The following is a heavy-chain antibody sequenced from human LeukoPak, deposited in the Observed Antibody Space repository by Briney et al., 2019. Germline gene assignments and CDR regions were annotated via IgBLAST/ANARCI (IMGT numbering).Heavy chain of an antibody. D-gene: IGHD2-8*02. CDR3: ATTHRFTGYPGPFDY. CDR1: GFTFSSYA. CDR2: MNGGGGIT. J-gene: IGHJ4*02. V-gene: IGHV3-23*01. Sequence: GESLRLSCAASGFTFSSYAMYWVRQAPGKGLEWVSGMNGGGGITYYADSVKGRFTISRDNSKNTLYLQMNRLRAEDTAIYYCATTHRFTGYPGPFDYWGQGTLVTVSS.